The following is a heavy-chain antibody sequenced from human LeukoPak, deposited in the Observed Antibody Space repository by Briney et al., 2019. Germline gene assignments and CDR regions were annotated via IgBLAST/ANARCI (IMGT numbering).Heavy chain of an antibody. D-gene: IGHD6-25*01. CDR2: IYHGGNT. CDR1: GGSIFTSGYY. Sequence: SQTLSLICSVSGGSIFTSGYYWSWIRQPPGKGLEWIGYIYHGGNTFYNPSLESRVSISIDRSNNQFSLNLVSVTAADTAVYYCARVAATVLDFHSWGQGTLVTVSS. V-gene: IGHV4-30-2*01. J-gene: IGHJ4*02. CDR3: ARVAATVLDFHS.